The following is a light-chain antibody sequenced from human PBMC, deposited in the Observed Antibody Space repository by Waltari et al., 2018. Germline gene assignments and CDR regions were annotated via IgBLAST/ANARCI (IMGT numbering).Light chain of an antibody. J-gene: IGKJ1*01. CDR2: AVS. Sequence: DIQMTQSPSSLSASVGDSVTITCRASQSISIYLNWYQQKPGKAPKLLISAVSSLQSGVPSRFSGSGSGTDFALTISSLQPEDFAIYYCQQSYITPRTFGQGTKVEIK. V-gene: IGKV1-39*01. CDR3: QQSYITPRT. CDR1: QSISIY.